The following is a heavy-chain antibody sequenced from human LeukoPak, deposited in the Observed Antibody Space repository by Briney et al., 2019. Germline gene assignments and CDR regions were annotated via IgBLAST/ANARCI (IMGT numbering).Heavy chain of an antibody. CDR3: ARSGYYGSGSYFHY. Sequence: GGSLRLPCAASGFTFSSYSMNWVRQAPGKGLEWVSSISSSDTYIYYADSVKGRFTISRDNAKNSLYLQMNSLRAEDTAVYYCARSGYYGSGSYFHYWGQGTLVTVSS. J-gene: IGHJ4*02. D-gene: IGHD3-10*01. CDR2: ISSSDTYI. V-gene: IGHV3-21*01. CDR1: GFTFSSYS.